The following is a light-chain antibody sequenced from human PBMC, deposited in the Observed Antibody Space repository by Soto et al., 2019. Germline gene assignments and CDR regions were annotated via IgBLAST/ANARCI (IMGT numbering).Light chain of an antibody. CDR2: GAS. V-gene: IGKV3-20*01. Sequence: EIVLTQSPGTLSLSAGERATLSCRASQSCSSYLAWYQQKPGQAPRLLMYGASSRATGTPDRFSGSGSGTDFTLTISRLEPEDFAVYYCQQYGSSPLTFGGGTKVDIK. CDR3: QQYGSSPLT. J-gene: IGKJ4*01. CDR1: QSCSSY.